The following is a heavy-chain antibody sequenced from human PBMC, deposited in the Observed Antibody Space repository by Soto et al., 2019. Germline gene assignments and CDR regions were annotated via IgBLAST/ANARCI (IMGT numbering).Heavy chain of an antibody. J-gene: IGHJ6*02. CDR2: ISAYNGNT. Sequence: ASVKVSCKASGYTFTGYYIHCVRQAPGQGLEWMGWISAYNGNTNYAQKLQGRATMTTDTSTSTAYMELRSLRSDDTAVYYCARDSCISTSCHHYYYGMDVWG. V-gene: IGHV1-18*04. D-gene: IGHD2-2*01. CDR3: ARDSCISTSCHHYYYGMDV. CDR1: GYTFTGYY.